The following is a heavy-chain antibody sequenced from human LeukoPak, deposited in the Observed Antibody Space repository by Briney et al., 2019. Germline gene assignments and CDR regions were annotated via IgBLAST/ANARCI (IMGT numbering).Heavy chain of an antibody. D-gene: IGHD3-16*02. V-gene: IGHV3-23*01. CDR2: ISGSGGGT. J-gene: IGHJ4*02. CDR1: GFTLSSYA. CDR3: AKHDYVWGSYRPDY. Sequence: GGSLRLSCAASGFTLSSYAMSWVRQAPGKGLEWVPAISGSGGGTYYADSVKGRFTISRDNSKNTLYLQMNSLRAEDTAVYYCAKHDYVWGSYRPDYWGQGPLVTVSS.